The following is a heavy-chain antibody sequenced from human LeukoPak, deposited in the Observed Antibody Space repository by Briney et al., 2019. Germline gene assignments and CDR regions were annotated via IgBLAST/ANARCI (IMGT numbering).Heavy chain of an antibody. J-gene: IGHJ4*02. CDR2: IKGKPDGGTT. Sequence: PGGSLRLSCAASGFTFSSYAMSWVRQAPGQGLEWVGRIKGKPDGGTTDYAAPVKGRFTISRDDSKDTLYLQMNSLKSEDTAVYYCTADGTRSGIAAPDYWGQGTLVTVSS. V-gene: IGHV3-15*01. CDR3: TADGTRSGIAAPDY. CDR1: GFTFSSYA. D-gene: IGHD6-13*01.